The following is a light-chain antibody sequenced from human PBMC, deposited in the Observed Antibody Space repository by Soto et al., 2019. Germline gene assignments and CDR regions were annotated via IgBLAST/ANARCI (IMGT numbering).Light chain of an antibody. CDR2: DAS. J-gene: IGKJ4*01. Sequence: EIVLTQSPATLSSSPGERATITCRASQRVSNYLAWYQQKPGQAPRLLIYDASNRDTGIPARFSGSGSGTDFTLTISSLEPEDFAVYYCQHRINWPLTFGGGTKVEIK. CDR3: QHRINWPLT. CDR1: QRVSNY. V-gene: IGKV3-11*01.